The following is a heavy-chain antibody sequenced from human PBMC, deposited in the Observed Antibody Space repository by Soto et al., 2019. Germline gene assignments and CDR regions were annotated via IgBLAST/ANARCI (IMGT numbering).Heavy chain of an antibody. CDR3: AKDQGGWLYYLDY. Sequence: EVQLLESGGGLVQPGGSLRLSCAASGFTFSTYAMSWVRQAPGKGLEWVSAITGSGGTTYYADSVKGRFTISRDNSKNTLYLQMSGLRAEYTAVYYWAKDQGGWLYYLDYWSQGTLVTVSS. D-gene: IGHD6-19*01. V-gene: IGHV3-23*01. CDR2: ITGSGGTT. J-gene: IGHJ4*02. CDR1: GFTFSTYA.